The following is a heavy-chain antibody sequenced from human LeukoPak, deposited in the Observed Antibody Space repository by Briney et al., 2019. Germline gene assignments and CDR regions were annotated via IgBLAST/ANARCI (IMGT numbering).Heavy chain of an antibody. J-gene: IGHJ4*02. CDR2: IYYSGST. CDR1: GDSISSSSSY. Sequence: SETLSLTCTVSGDSISSSSSYWGWIRQPPGEGLEWIGSIYYSGSTYYNPSLKSRVTISVDTSKNQFSLKLSSVTAADTAVYYCARDFPMTTVTTFFDYWGQGTLVTVSS. V-gene: IGHV4-39*07. CDR3: ARDFPMTTVTTFFDY. D-gene: IGHD4-17*01.